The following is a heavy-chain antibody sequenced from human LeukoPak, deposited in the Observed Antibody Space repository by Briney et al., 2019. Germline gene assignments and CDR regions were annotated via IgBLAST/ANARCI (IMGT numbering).Heavy chain of an antibody. V-gene: IGHV1-69*13. CDR3: AIPGVSDY. J-gene: IGHJ4*02. Sequence: ASVKVSCKSSGYTFSVYYMHWVRQAPGQGLEWMGWITPIFGTADYAQKFQGRVTITADESTSTAYMELSSLRSEDTAVYYCAIPGVSDYWGQGTLVTVSS. CDR2: ITPIFGTA. CDR1: GYTFSVYY.